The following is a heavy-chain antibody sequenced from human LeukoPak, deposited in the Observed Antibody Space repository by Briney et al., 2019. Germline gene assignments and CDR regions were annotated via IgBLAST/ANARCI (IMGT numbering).Heavy chain of an antibody. V-gene: IGHV1-2*02. J-gene: IGHJ4*02. CDR3: ARDRDYSNTERGFDY. Sequence: ASVTVSFKTSVYTFTDYYIHWVRQAPGQGGEGMGWINPNSGESNSAQKFQGRVTMTGDTSISTAYMELRRVTSDDTAVYYCARDRDYSNTERGFDYWGQGTLVTVSS. CDR2: INPNSGES. CDR1: VYTFTDYY. D-gene: IGHD4-11*01.